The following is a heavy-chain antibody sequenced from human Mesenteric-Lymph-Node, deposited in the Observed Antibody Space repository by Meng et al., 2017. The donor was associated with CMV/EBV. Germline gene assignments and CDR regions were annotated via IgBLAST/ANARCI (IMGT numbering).Heavy chain of an antibody. V-gene: IGHV1-2*02. CDR3: ARDRGYSGYQVD. D-gene: IGHD5-12*01. Sequence: ASVKVSCKASGYTFTGYYMHWVRQAPGQGLEWMGWINPNSGGTNYAQKFQGRVTMTRDTSISTAYMELRSLRSDDTAVYYCARDRGYSGYQVDWGQGTLVTVSS. CDR2: INPNSGGT. CDR1: GYTFTGYY. J-gene: IGHJ4*02.